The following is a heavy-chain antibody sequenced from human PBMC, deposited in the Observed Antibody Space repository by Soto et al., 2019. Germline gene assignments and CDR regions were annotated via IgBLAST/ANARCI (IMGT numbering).Heavy chain of an antibody. J-gene: IGHJ4*02. V-gene: IGHV1-69*02. D-gene: IGHD3-10*01. CDR3: ATSFGSGSGAFDY. CDR2: FNPILSFS. CDR1: GDTFNFYT. Sequence: QVQLVQSGAEVKKPGSSVKVSCKASGDTFNFYTINWVRQAPGLGLEWMGRFNPILSFSNSALKFQGRVTXTXEXXTRTAYMVLSSLRSEDTAIYSCATSFGSGSGAFDYWGQGALVTVSS.